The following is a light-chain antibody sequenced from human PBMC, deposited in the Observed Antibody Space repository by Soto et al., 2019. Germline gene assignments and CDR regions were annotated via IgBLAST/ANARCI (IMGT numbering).Light chain of an antibody. CDR1: QSVSSN. CDR2: GAS. CDR3: QQYNNWPYT. Sequence: EIVMTQSPATLSVSPGERATLSCRASQSVSSNLAWYQQKPGQAPRLLIYGASTRATGIPARFSGSGSGTEFSLTISSLGSEDFAVYFCQQYNNWPYTFGQGTKLEIK. V-gene: IGKV3-15*01. J-gene: IGKJ2*01.